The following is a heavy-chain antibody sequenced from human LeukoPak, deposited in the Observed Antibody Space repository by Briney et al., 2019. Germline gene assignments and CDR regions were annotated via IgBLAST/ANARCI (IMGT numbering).Heavy chain of an antibody. J-gene: IGHJ6*02. CDR1: GFTFSSYA. V-gene: IGHV3-30*04. D-gene: IGHD3-3*01. CDR3: ARDRGLTIFGVVTGYYGMDV. Sequence: GSLRPSCAASGFTFSSYAMHWVRQAPGKGLEWVAVISYDGSNKYYADSVKGRFTISRDNSKNTLYLQMNSLRAEDTAVYYCARDRGLTIFGVVTGYYGMDVWGQGTTVTVSS. CDR2: ISYDGSNK.